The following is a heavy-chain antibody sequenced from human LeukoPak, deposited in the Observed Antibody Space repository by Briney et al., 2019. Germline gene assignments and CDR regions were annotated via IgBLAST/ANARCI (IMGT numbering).Heavy chain of an antibody. V-gene: IGHV3-23*01. Sequence: GGSLLLSCAVSGITLSNYGMSWVRPAPGKGLEWVAGIDSVKGRFTISTDHPKNTLYLQMNSLRAEDTAVYFCAKRGVVIRVILVGFHKEAYYFDSWGQGALVAVSS. CDR1: GITLSNYG. CDR2: I. J-gene: IGHJ4*02. D-gene: IGHD3-22*01. CDR3: AKRGVVIRVILVGFHKEAYYFDS.